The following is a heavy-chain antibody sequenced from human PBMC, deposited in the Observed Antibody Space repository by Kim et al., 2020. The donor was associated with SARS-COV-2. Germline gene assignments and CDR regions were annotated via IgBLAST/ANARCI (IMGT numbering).Heavy chain of an antibody. J-gene: IGHJ6*01. CDR1: GFTFSSYA. CDR2: ISYDGSNK. Sequence: GGSLRLSCAASGFTFSSYAMHWVRQAPGKGLEWVAVISYDGSNKYYADSVKGRFTISRDNSKNTLYLQMNSLRAEDTAVYYCARGVTDILTGYYYYYYG. CDR3: ARGVTDILTGYYYYYYG. D-gene: IGHD3-9*01. V-gene: IGHV3-30*04.